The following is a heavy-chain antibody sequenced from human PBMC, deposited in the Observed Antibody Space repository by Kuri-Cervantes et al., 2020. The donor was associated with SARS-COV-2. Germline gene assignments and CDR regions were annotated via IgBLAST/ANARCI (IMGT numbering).Heavy chain of an antibody. V-gene: IGHV4-39*01. D-gene: IGHD2-2*01. CDR2: IYESGDT. CDR1: GASISSSTYY. J-gene: IGHJ6*02. CDR3: ARGKTKRTSLTTYYYYGMDV. Sequence: SETLSLTCTVSGASISSSTYYWGWIRQSPGKGLEWLGSIYESGDTYYSSSLKSRLSLSVDTSKNQFSLKLTSVTAADTAIYYCARGKTKRTSLTTYYYYGMDVWGQGTTVTVSS.